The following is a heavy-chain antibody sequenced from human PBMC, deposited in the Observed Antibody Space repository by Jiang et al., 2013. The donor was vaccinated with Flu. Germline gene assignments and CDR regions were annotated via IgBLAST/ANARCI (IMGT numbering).Heavy chain of an antibody. Sequence: PGSSVKVSCKAPGGSSYAISWVRQAPGQGLEWMGGIMPIFDTANYAQKFQGRVTITADKSTSTAYMELSSLRSDDTAVYYCVRDGHSNNWYVDLLGYWGQGTLVTVSS. J-gene: IGHJ4*02. CDR1: GGSSYA. D-gene: IGHD1-1*01. CDR3: VRDGHSNNWYVDLLGY. CDR2: IMPIFDTA. V-gene: IGHV1-69*06.